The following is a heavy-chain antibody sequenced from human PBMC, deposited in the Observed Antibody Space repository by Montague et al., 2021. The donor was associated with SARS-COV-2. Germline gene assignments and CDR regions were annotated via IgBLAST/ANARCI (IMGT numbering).Heavy chain of an antibody. D-gene: IGHD6-19*01. CDR3: ARLTTSGSIA. CDR2: IFYRGNT. Sequence: SETLSLTCTVSGGSINNTSYYWGWIRQPPGKGLKWIGSIFYRGNTHYNASLKSRVTVSVDTSKNQFSLNLTSVTAADTALYYCARLTTSGSIAWGQGTLVTVSS. V-gene: IGHV4-39*01. CDR1: GGSINNTSYY. J-gene: IGHJ5*02.